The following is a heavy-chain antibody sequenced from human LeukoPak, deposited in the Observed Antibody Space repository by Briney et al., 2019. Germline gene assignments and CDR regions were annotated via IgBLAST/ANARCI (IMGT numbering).Heavy chain of an antibody. CDR1: GGTFSSYA. D-gene: IGHD4-17*01. Sequence: SVKVSCKASGGTFSSYAISWVRQAPGQGLEWMGGIIPIFGTANYAQKFQGRVTIAADESTSTAYMELSSLRSEDTAVYYCAREPTTVEPPLSDWGQGTLVTVSS. J-gene: IGHJ4*02. CDR2: IIPIFGTA. V-gene: IGHV1-69*13. CDR3: AREPTTVEPPLSD.